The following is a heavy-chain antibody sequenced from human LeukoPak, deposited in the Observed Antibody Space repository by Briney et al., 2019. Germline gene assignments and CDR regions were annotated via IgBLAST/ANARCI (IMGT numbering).Heavy chain of an antibody. J-gene: IGHJ4*02. CDR1: GFTFSDYY. V-gene: IGHV3-11*06. CDR3: ARGTGTTAYFDY. Sequence: PGGSLRLSCEASGFTFSDYYMSWVRQAPGKGLEWVSYISSSSSYTKYADSVKGRFTISRDNAKNSLYLQVSSLRAEDTAVYYCARGTGTTAYFDYWGQGTLVTVSS. D-gene: IGHD1-1*01. CDR2: ISSSSSYT.